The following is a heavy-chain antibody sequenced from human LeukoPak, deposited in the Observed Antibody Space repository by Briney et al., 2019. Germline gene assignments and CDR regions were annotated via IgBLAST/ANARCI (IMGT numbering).Heavy chain of an antibody. CDR2: ISYDGSNK. Sequence: GGSLRLSCAASGFTFSSYAMHWVRQAPGKGLEWVAVISYDGSNKYYADSVKGRFTISRDNSKNTLYLQMNSLRAEDTAVYYCARDLGLGTLTLGYWGQGTLVTVSS. D-gene: IGHD7-27*01. CDR3: ARDLGLGTLTLGY. CDR1: GFTFSSYA. V-gene: IGHV3-30-3*01. J-gene: IGHJ4*02.